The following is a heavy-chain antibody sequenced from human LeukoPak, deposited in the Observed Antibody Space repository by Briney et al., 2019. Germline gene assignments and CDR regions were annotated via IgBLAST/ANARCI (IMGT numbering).Heavy chain of an antibody. Sequence: GGSLRLSCAASGFTFSNYAMSWVRQAPGKGLEWVSAISGSGGSTYYADSVKGRFTISRDNSKNTLYLQMNSLRAEDTAVYYCAKVRGYCSSTSCYYWFDPWGQGTLVTVSS. V-gene: IGHV3-23*01. CDR1: GFTFSNYA. CDR3: AKVRGYCSSTSCYYWFDP. CDR2: ISGSGGST. D-gene: IGHD2-2*01. J-gene: IGHJ5*02.